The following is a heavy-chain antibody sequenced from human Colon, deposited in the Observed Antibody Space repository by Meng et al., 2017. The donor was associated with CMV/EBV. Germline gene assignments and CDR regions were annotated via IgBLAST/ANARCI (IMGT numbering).Heavy chain of an antibody. V-gene: IGHV1-69*05. CDR3: ASDPAYYYGSGSSINAFDI. J-gene: IGHJ3*02. CDR1: GGTFSSYA. D-gene: IGHD3-10*01. Sequence: SVKVSCKASGGTFSSYAISWVRQAPGQGLEWMGGIIPIFGTANYAQKFQGRVTITTDESTSTAYMELSSLRSEDTAVYYCASDPAYYYGSGSSINAFDIWGQGTMVTVSS. CDR2: IIPIFGTA.